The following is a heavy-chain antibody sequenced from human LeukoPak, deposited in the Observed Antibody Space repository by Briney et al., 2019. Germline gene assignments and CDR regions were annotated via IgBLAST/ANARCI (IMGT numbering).Heavy chain of an antibody. CDR3: ARVHHGSGSLYYYYYYMDV. D-gene: IGHD3-10*01. J-gene: IGHJ6*03. V-gene: IGHV4-30-4*08. CDR2: IYYSGST. Sequence: KASETLSLTCTVSGGSISSDDYYWSWIRQPPGKGLEWIGYIYYSGSTYYNPSLKSRVTISVDTSKNQFSLKLSSVTAADTAVYYCARVHHGSGSLYYYYYYMDVWGKGTTVTVSS. CDR1: GGSISSDDYY.